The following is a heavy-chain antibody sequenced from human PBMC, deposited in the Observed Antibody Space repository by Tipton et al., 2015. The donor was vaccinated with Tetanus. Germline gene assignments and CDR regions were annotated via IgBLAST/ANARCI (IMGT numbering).Heavy chain of an antibody. CDR2: ISHTGRP. J-gene: IGHJ3*01. Sequence: TLSLTCTVSGASVNSGGYSWAWIRQPPGKGLAWMGDISHTGRPKYNPSLKSRLTMSVDTSRTQFSLKMESVTAADTAVYYCARRSYCSSSRCFDAFDLWGQGTMVTVSS. CDR1: GASVNSGGYS. V-gene: IGHV4-61*08. D-gene: IGHD2-2*01. CDR3: ARRSYCSSSRCFDAFDL.